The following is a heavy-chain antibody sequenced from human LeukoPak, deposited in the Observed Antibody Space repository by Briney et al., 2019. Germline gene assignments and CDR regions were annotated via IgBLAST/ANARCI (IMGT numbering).Heavy chain of an antibody. D-gene: IGHD3-10*01. J-gene: IGHJ4*02. V-gene: IGHV4-34*01. CDR3: ARPYYYGSGIN. Sequence: SETLSLTCAVYGGSLSGYYWSLIRQPPGKGLEWIGEINHSGSTNYNPSLKSRVTISVDTSKNQFSLKLSSVTAADTAVYYCARPYYYGSGINWGQGTLVTVSS. CDR2: INHSGST. CDR1: GGSLSGYY.